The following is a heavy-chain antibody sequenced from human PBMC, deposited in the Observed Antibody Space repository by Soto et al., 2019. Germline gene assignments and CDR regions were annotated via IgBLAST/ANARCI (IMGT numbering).Heavy chain of an antibody. CDR3: ARRGLESRFFSLGNWFDP. CDR1: GYSFTSYW. CDR2: IDPSDSYT. J-gene: IGHJ5*02. V-gene: IGHV5-10-1*01. Sequence: PGESLKISCKGSGYSFTSYWISWVRQMPGKGLEWMGRIDPSDSYTNYSPSFQGHVTISADKSISTAYLQWSSLKASDTAMYYCARRGLESRFFSLGNWFDPWGQGTLVTVSS. D-gene: IGHD3-3*01.